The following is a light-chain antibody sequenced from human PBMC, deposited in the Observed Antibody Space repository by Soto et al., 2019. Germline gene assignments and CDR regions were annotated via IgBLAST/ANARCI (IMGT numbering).Light chain of an antibody. CDR1: QSVSSY. CDR2: DAS. CDR3: QKCKVAPFT. Sequence: IVLTQSPGTLSLSPGEITTLSFRASQSVSSYLAWYQQKPGQAPRLLIYDASNRATGIPARFSGSGSGTDFTLTISSLQPEDVATYYCQKCKVAPFTFGGGTKVDNK. J-gene: IGKJ4*01. V-gene: IGKV3-11*01.